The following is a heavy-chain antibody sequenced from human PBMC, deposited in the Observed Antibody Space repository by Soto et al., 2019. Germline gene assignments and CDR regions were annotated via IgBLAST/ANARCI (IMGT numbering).Heavy chain of an antibody. D-gene: IGHD4-17*01. CDR1: GFTFSGSA. CDR3: TRDYGDYPDY. Sequence: EVQLVESGGGLVQPGGSLKLSCAASGFTFSGSAMQWVRQASGKGLEWVGRIRSKANSYATAYAASVKGRFTISRDDSKNTAYLQMNSLKTEDTAVYYCTRDYGDYPDYWGQGTLVTVSS. CDR2: IRSKANSYAT. V-gene: IGHV3-73*01. J-gene: IGHJ4*02.